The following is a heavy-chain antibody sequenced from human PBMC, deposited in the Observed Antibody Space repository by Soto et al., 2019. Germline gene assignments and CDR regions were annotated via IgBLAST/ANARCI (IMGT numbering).Heavy chain of an antibody. CDR2: IYYSGST. V-gene: IGHV4-59*01. Sequence: SETLSLTCTVSGGSISSYYWSWIRQPPGKGLEWIGYIYYSGSTNYNPSLKSRVTISADTSKNQFSLKLSSVTAADTAVYYCARAGGILWFGELSGAAYYYGMDVWGQGTTVTVSS. CDR1: GGSISSYY. CDR3: ARAGGILWFGELSGAAYYYGMDV. D-gene: IGHD3-10*01. J-gene: IGHJ6*02.